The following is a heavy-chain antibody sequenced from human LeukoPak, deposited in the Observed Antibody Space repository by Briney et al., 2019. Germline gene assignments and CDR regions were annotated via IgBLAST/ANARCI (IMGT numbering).Heavy chain of an antibody. D-gene: IGHD2-15*01. J-gene: IGHJ3*02. CDR2: IYYSGST. CDR1: GGSISSSSYY. V-gene: IGHV4-39*01. CDR3: ARASLPIVVVVAAYRAFDI. Sequence: PSETLSLTCTVSGGSISSSSYYWGWIRQPPGKGLEWIGSIYYSGSTYHNPSLKSRVTISVDTSKNQFSLKLSSVTAADTAVYYCARASLPIVVVVAAYRAFDIWGQGTMVTVSP.